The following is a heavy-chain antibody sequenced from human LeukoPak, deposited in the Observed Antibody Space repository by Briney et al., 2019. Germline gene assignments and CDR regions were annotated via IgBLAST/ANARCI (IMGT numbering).Heavy chain of an antibody. J-gene: IGHJ4*02. Sequence: SETLSLTCTVSGGSINSYYWSWIRQPPGQGLEWLGYIYDSGTTDYNPSLKSGAIISVETFNNQFSLELSPVTAAEPAVYYCARHLYSGRYYGTDFWGQGTLVTVSS. CDR2: IYDSGTT. CDR3: ARHLYSGRYYGTDF. CDR1: GGSINSYY. V-gene: IGHV4-59*08. D-gene: IGHD1-26*01.